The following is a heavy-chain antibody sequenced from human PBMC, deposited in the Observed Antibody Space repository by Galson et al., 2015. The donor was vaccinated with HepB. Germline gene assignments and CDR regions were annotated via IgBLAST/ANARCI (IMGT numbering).Heavy chain of an antibody. Sequence: SCKASGFTFSSYGMHWVRQAPGKGLEWVAVIWYDGSNKYYADSVKGRFTISRDNSKNTLYLQMNSLRAEDTAVYYCARLREEYYYYYYMDVWGKGTTVTVSS. J-gene: IGHJ6*03. CDR3: ARLREEYYYYYYMDV. CDR1: GFTFSSYG. D-gene: IGHD4-17*01. CDR2: IWYDGSNK. V-gene: IGHV3-33*01.